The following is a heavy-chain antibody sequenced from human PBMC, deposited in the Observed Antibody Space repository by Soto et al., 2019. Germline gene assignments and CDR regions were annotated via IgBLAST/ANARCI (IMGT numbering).Heavy chain of an antibody. V-gene: IGHV4-34*01. Sequence: SETLSLTCAVYGGSFSGYYWSWIRQPPGKGLEWIGEINHSGSTNYNPSLKSRVTISVDTSKNQFSLKLSSVTAADTAVYYCAGVGGYDFWSGYYSGWFDPWGQGALVTVSS. CDR2: INHSGST. CDR1: GGSFSGYY. J-gene: IGHJ5*02. D-gene: IGHD3-3*01. CDR3: AGVGGYDFWSGYYSGWFDP.